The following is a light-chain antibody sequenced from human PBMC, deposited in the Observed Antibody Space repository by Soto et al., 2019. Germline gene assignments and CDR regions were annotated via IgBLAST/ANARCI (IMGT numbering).Light chain of an antibody. CDR2: EVT. V-gene: IGLV2-14*01. J-gene: IGLJ2*01. CDR3: SSYTSSSIVI. Sequence: QSALSQPASVSGSPGQSITISCTGTSSDIGDYNYVSWYQQHPGKVPTLLIYEVTNRPSGVSTRFSGSKSGNTASLTISGLQAEDEAHYYCSSYTSSSIVIFGGGTKLTVL. CDR1: SSDIGDYNY.